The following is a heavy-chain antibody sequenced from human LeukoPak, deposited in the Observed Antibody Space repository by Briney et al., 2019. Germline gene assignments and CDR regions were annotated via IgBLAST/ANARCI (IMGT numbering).Heavy chain of an antibody. Sequence: PSGTLSLTCTVSGGSLSSTPYYWGCIRQPPGKGLEWIGSVYFSGSTYYNPSLKSRVTISLGTSKNQFSLQLRSVTAADTAVYYCARAGGLNYYGGYSEFGYWGQGTLVTVSS. CDR3: ARAGGLNYYGGYSEFGY. V-gene: IGHV4-39*07. CDR2: VYFSGST. CDR1: GGSLSSTPYY. J-gene: IGHJ4*02. D-gene: IGHD4-23*01.